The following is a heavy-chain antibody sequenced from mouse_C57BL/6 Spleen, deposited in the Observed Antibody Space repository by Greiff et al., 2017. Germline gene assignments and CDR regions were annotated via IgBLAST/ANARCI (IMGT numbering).Heavy chain of an antibody. CDR3: AREYSNEAWFAY. D-gene: IGHD2-5*01. J-gene: IGHJ3*01. V-gene: IGHV5-4*01. CDR2: ISDGGSYT. CDR1: GFTFSSYA. Sequence: EVMLVESGGGLVKPGGSLKLSCAASGFTFSSYAMSWVRQTPEKRLEWVATISDGGSYTYYPDNVKGRFTISRDNAKNNLYLQMSHLKSEDTAMYYCAREYSNEAWFAYWGQGTLVTVSA.